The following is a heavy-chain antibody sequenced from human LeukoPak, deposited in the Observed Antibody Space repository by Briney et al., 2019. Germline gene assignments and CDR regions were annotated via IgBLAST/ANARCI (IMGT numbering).Heavy chain of an antibody. D-gene: IGHD3-22*01. CDR2: IYYSGST. Sequence: SQTLSLTCTVSGGSISSGSYYWSWIRQPAGKGLEWIGSIYYSGSTYYNPSLKSRVTISVDTSKNQFSLKLSSVTAADTAVYYCARVGYDSSGYRKPRFDYWGQGTLVTVSS. V-gene: IGHV4-61*02. CDR3: ARVGYDSSGYRKPRFDY. J-gene: IGHJ4*02. CDR1: GGSISSGSYY.